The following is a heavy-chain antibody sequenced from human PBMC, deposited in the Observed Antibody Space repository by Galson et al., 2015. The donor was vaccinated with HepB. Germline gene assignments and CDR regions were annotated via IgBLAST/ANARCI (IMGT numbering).Heavy chain of an antibody. D-gene: IGHD5-24*01. Sequence: SLRLSCAASGFTFSTYSMNWVRQAPGKGLEWASYISSSGGIIHYADSVKGRFTISRDNAKNSLHLQMNSLRAEDTAVYFCAKGDGYIAFDYWGQGTLVTVSS. J-gene: IGHJ4*02. CDR3: AKGDGYIAFDY. CDR2: ISSSGGII. V-gene: IGHV3-48*01. CDR1: GFTFSTYS.